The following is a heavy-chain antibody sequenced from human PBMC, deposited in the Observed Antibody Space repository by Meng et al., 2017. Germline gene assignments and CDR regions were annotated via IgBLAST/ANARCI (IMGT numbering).Heavy chain of an antibody. CDR1: GGSFSGYD. Sequence: QGQFEHWGAGMMEASDTLSLTCACDGGSFSGYDWSWIRQPPGKGLEWIGEINHSGSTNYNPSLKSRVTMSLDTSKNQFSLRLSSVTAADTAVYYCASSHSVTIVAFDYWGQGTLVTVSS. V-gene: IGHV4-34*01. J-gene: IGHJ4*02. CDR2: INHSGST. D-gene: IGHD4-17*01. CDR3: ASSHSVTIVAFDY.